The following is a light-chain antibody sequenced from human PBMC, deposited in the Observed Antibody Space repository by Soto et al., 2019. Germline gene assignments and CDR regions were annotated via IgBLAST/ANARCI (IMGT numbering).Light chain of an antibody. Sequence: EIVMTQSPATLSVSPGERATLSCRASQSVSSSLAWYQQKPGQSPRLLIHGASTRATGIPARFSVSGSGTEFTLTISGLQSEEFAVYYCQQYNNWPPWTFGQGTKVEIK. V-gene: IGKV3-15*01. CDR3: QQYNNWPPWT. J-gene: IGKJ1*01. CDR1: QSVSSS. CDR2: GAS.